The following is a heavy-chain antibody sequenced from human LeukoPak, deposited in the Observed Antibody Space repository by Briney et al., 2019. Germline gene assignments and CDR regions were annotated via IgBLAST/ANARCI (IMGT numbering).Heavy chain of an antibody. D-gene: IGHD4-11*01. CDR1: GGSISSYY. CDR2: IYYSGST. Sequence: SETLSLTCTASGGSISSYYWSWIRQPPGKGLEWIGYIYYSGSTNYNPSLKSRVTISVDTSKNQFSLKLSSVTAADTAVYYCASTVTTFGWFDYWGQGTLVTVSS. CDR3: ASTVTTFGWFDY. J-gene: IGHJ4*02. V-gene: IGHV4-59*01.